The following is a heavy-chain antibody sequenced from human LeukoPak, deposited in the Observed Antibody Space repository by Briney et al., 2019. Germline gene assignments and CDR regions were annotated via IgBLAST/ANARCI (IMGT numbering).Heavy chain of an antibody. J-gene: IGHJ5*02. CDR1: GGSIRSYY. V-gene: IGHV4-4*09. Sequence: SETLSLTCTVSGGSIRSYYWSWIRQPPGKGLEWIGHIYIRGTTDYNPSLKSRVTMSIDTSKNQFSLKLSSVTAANAAVYYCARLENVDWFDPWGQGTLVIVSS. CDR2: IYIRGTT. D-gene: IGHD1-1*01. CDR3: ARLENVDWFDP.